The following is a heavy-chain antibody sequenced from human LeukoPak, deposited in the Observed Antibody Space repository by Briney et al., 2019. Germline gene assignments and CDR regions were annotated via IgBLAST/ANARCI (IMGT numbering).Heavy chain of an antibody. CDR1: GFTFSSAA. CDR2: ISNSGTTR. CDR3: ARDQTGITVAATGWFDP. Sequence: PGGSLRLSCAASGFTFSSAAMTWVRQAPGRGLEWVSYISNSGTTRYYADSVKGRFTISRDNAKNSLYLQMNSLRAEDTAVYYCARDQTGITVAATGWFDPWGQGTLVTVSS. V-gene: IGHV3-48*03. D-gene: IGHD6-19*01. J-gene: IGHJ5*02.